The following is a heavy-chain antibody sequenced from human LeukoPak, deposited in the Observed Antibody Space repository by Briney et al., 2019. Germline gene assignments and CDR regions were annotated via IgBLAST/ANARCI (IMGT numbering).Heavy chain of an antibody. V-gene: IGHV3-21*04. Sequence: GGSLRLSCAASGFTFTSYSINWARQAPGKGLEWVSSISSSSTYIYYADSVKGRFTISRENAKNSLYLQMNSLRAEDTAVYYCARARGSILTGSVPFDYWGQGTLVAVSS. CDR3: ARARGSILTGSVPFDY. CDR1: GFTFTSYS. D-gene: IGHD3-9*01. CDR2: ISSSSTYI. J-gene: IGHJ4*02.